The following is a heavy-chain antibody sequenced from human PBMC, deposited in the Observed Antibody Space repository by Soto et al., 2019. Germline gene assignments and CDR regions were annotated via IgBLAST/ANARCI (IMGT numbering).Heavy chain of an antibody. D-gene: IGHD2-15*01. Sequence: SETLSLTCTVSGGSVSSGSYYWSWIRQPPGKGLEWIGYIYYSGSTNYNPSLKSRVTISVDTSKNQFSLKLSSVTAADTAVYYCARDRRGYCSGGSCYDDAFDIWGQGTMVTVSS. CDR1: GGSVSSGSYY. J-gene: IGHJ3*02. CDR3: ARDRRGYCSGGSCYDDAFDI. CDR2: IYYSGST. V-gene: IGHV4-61*01.